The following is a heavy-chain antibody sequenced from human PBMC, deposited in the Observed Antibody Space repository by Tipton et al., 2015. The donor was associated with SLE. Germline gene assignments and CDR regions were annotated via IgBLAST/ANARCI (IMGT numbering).Heavy chain of an antibody. CDR3: ARRLYSSSSDAFDI. Sequence: TLSLTCTVSGGSITTSGYYWTWIRQHPGKGLEWIGYIYNSGTTYYNPSLKSRVSISIDTSKKQFSLKLSSVTAADTAVYYSARRLYSSSSDAFDIWGQGTVVTVSS. V-gene: IGHV4-31*03. D-gene: IGHD6-6*01. J-gene: IGHJ3*02. CDR1: GGSITTSGYY. CDR2: IYNSGTT.